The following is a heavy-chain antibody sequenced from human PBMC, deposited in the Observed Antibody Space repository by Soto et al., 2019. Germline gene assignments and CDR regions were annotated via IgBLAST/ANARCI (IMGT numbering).Heavy chain of an antibody. CDR1: GGSISGYY. V-gene: IGHV4-59*01. Sequence: SETLSLTCTVSGGSISGYYLSWIRQPPGKGLEWIWYIYYSGSTNYNPSLKSRVTISVDTSKNQFSLKLSSVTAADTAVYYCARWYYDFWSGYYTGWFDPWGQGTLVTVSS. CDR2: IYYSGST. CDR3: ARWYYDFWSGYYTGWFDP. D-gene: IGHD3-3*01. J-gene: IGHJ5*02.